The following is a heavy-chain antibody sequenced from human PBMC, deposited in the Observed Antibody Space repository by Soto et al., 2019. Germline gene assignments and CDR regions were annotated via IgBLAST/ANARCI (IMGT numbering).Heavy chain of an antibody. D-gene: IGHD3-3*01. CDR3: ARDQGITTFGVYSMYYYGMDV. Sequence: GPSVTVSCKASGYTFAGCYMHWVRQAPGQGLEWMGWINTNNGGTNYAQHLQGRVTMTRDTSTSTAYMDLRSLRSDDTAVYYCARDQGITTFGVYSMYYYGMDVWGQGTTVTVSS. J-gene: IGHJ6*02. V-gene: IGHV1-2*02. CDR2: INTNNGGT. CDR1: GYTFAGCY.